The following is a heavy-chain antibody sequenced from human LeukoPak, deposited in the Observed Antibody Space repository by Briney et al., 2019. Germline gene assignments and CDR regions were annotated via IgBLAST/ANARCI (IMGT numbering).Heavy chain of an antibody. CDR3: GGWALLL. J-gene: IGHJ4*02. CDR2: ISYDGSNK. V-gene: IGHV3-30*04. CDR1: GFTFSSYA. Sequence: GGSLRLSCAASGFTFSSYAMHWVRQAPGKGLEWVAVISYDGSNKYYADSVKGRFTISRDNSKSTVHLQMNSLRDEDTAVRVPGGWALLLWGQGTLVTVSS. D-gene: IGHD1-26*01.